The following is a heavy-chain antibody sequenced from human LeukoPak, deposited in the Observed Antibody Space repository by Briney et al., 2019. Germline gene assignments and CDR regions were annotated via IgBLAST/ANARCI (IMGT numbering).Heavy chain of an antibody. CDR1: GGSISSYY. CDR2: IYYSGST. J-gene: IGHJ4*02. D-gene: IGHD4-11*01. V-gene: IGHV4-59*08. CDR3: ARSNPYYRTFDY. Sequence: SETLSLTCTVSGGSISSYYWSWIRQPPGKGPEWIGYIYYSGSTNYNPSLKSRVTISVDTSKNQFSLKLSSVTAADTAVYYCARSNPYYRTFDYWGQGTLVTVSS.